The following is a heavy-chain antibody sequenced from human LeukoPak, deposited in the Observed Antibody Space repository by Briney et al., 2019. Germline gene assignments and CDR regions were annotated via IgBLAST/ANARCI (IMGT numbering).Heavy chain of an antibody. Sequence: GGSLRLSCVASGFTFSNAWMNWVRQAPGKGLEWVAVIWYDGSNKYYADSVEGRFTISRDNSKNTLYLQMNSLRAEDTAVYYCARDRPGGVVSYYFDYWGQGTLVTVSS. CDR3: ARDRPGGVVSYYFDY. CDR1: GFTFSNAW. V-gene: IGHV3-33*08. D-gene: IGHD3-3*01. J-gene: IGHJ4*02. CDR2: IWYDGSNK.